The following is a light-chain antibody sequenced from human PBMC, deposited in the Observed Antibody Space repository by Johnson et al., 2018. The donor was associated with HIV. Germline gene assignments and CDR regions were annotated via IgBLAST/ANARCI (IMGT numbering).Light chain of an antibody. CDR1: SSDMGNYA. CDR3: GAWDSSLSSSYV. Sequence: QSVLTQPPSVSAAPGQKVTISCSGSSSDMGNYAVSWYQQLPGTAPKLLIYENNKRPSGIPDRFSGSKSATSATLAITGLQTGDEADYYCGAWDSSLSSSYVFGTGTKVTV. CDR2: ENN. V-gene: IGLV1-51*02. J-gene: IGLJ1*01.